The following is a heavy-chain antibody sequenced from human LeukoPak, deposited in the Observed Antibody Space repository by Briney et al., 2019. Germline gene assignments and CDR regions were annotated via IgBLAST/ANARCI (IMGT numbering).Heavy chain of an antibody. CDR1: GFTFSSYD. CDR3: AKSYYDFWSGYYQTFDY. CDR2: IGTAGDT. D-gene: IGHD3-3*01. V-gene: IGHV3-13*01. Sequence: GGSLRLSCAASGFTFSSYDMHWVRQATGKGLEWVSAIGTAGDTYYPGSVKGRFTISRENAKNSLYLQMNSLRAGDTAVYYCAKSYYDFWSGYYQTFDYWGQGTLVTVSS. J-gene: IGHJ4*02.